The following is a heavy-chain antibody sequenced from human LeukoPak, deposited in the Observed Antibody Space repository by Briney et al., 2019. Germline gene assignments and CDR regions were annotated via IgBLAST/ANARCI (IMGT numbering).Heavy chain of an antibody. V-gene: IGHV3-33*08. CDR3: ARGPIAVAGTPSIYQP. D-gene: IGHD6-19*01. Sequence: GGSLRLSCAASGFTFSSYWMHWVRQAPGKGLEWVAVIWSDGSIKYYADSVKGRFTISRDNSRNTLYLQMNSLRAEDTAVYYCARGPIAVAGTPSIYQPWGQGTLVTVSS. CDR1: GFTFSSYW. J-gene: IGHJ1*01. CDR2: IWSDGSIK.